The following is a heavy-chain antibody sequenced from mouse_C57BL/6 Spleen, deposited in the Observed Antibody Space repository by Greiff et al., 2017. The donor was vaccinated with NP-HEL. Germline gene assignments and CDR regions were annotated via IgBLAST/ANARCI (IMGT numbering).Heavy chain of an antibody. CDR3: ARPGDKLGRSYWYFDV. CDR1: GFTFSDYY. Sequence: DVKLVESGGGLVQPGGSLKLSCAASGFTFSDYYMYWVRQTPEKRLEWVAYISNGGGSTYYPDTVKGRFTISRDNAKNTLYLQMSRLKSEDTAMYYCARPGDKLGRSYWYFDVWGTGTTVTVSS. D-gene: IGHD4-1*01. J-gene: IGHJ1*03. V-gene: IGHV5-12*01. CDR2: ISNGGGST.